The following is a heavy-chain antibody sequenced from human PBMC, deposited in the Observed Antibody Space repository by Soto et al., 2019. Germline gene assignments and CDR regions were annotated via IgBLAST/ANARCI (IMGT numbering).Heavy chain of an antibody. D-gene: IGHD3-10*01. CDR2: ISGSGGST. Sequence: GGSLRLSCAASGFTFSSFAMSWVRQAPGKGLEWVSAISGSGGSTYYADSVKGRFTISRDNSKNTLHLQMNSLRAEDTAVYYCAMGGRRYYYGSGSYYGYWGQGTLVTVSS. CDR3: AMGGRRYYYGSGSYYGY. CDR1: GFTFSSFA. V-gene: IGHV3-23*01. J-gene: IGHJ4*02.